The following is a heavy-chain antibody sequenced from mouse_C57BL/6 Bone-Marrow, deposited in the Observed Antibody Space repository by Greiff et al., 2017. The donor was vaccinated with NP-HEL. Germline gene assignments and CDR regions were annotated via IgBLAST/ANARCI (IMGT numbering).Heavy chain of an antibody. CDR2: INPDNGDT. D-gene: IGHD2-1*01. CDR1: GFTFTDDY. Sequence: VQLQQSGAELVRPGASVKLSCTASGFTFTDDYMHWVKQRPEQGLEWIGCINPDNGDTDYDQKFQGKATITADKSSNTAYLQLSSLTSEDTAVSYCTYYGNYDYARDFWGQGTSATVS. V-gene: IGHV14-4*01. CDR3: TYYGNYDYARDF. J-gene: IGHJ4*01.